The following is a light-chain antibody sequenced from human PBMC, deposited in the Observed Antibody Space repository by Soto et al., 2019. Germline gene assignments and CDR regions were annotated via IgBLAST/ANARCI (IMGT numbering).Light chain of an antibody. V-gene: IGLV2-11*01. CDR1: SSDVGSSNY. Sequence: QSALTQPRSVSGSPGQSVTISCTGTSSDVGSSNYVSWYQQHPGKAPKLIISDVSKRPSGVPDRFSGSKSDNTASLTISGLQDDDEADYFCCSHAGSYVVFGGGTKLTVL. CDR3: CSHAGSYVV. CDR2: DVS. J-gene: IGLJ2*01.